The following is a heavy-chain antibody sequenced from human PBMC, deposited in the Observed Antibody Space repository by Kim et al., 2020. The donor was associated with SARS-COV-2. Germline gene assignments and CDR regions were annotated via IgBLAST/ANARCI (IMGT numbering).Heavy chain of an antibody. Sequence: SETLSLTCAVYGGSFSGYYWSWIRQPPGKGLEWIGEINHSGSTNYNPSLKSRCTISVETSKNQFSLKLSSVTAADTAVYYWARKDIVVVPAALGVFYYYYSYMHAWGQGATGTVSS. CDR2: INHSGST. CDR3: ARKDIVVVPAALGVFYYYYSYMHA. V-gene: IGHV4-34*01. CDR1: GGSFSGYY. J-gene: IGHJ6*03. D-gene: IGHD2-2*01.